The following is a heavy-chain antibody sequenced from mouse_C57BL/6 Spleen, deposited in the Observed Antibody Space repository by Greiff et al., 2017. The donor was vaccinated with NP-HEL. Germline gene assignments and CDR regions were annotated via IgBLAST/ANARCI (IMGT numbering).Heavy chain of an antibody. CDR2: ISSGGSYT. Sequence: VKLVESGGDLVKPGGSLKLSCAASGFTFSSYGLSWVRQTPDKRLEWVATISSGGSYTYYPDSVKGRFTISRDNDKNTLYLQMVSLKSEDTAMYYCALITTVVAKAYWGQGTLVTVSA. J-gene: IGHJ3*01. V-gene: IGHV5-6*02. D-gene: IGHD1-1*01. CDR1: GFTFSSYG. CDR3: ALITTVVAKAY.